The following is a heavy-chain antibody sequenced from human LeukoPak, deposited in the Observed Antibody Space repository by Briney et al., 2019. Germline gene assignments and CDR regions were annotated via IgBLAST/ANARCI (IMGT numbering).Heavy chain of an antibody. CDR2: ITGSGSAI. J-gene: IGHJ4*02. V-gene: IGHV3-48*03. CDR1: GFTFSSYE. D-gene: IGHD5-18*01. Sequence: GGSLRLSCAASGFTFSSYEMNWVRQAPGKGLEWVSYITGSGSAIYYADSVKGRFTISRDNAKNSLYLQMNSLRAEDTAVYYCGRVSSTRYNFDYWGQGALVTVSS. CDR3: GRVSSTRYNFDY.